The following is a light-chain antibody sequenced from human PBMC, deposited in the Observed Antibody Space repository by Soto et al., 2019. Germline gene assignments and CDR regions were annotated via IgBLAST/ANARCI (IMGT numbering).Light chain of an antibody. V-gene: IGKV3-20*01. CDR3: QQYNSYPPT. CDR2: GAS. CDR1: QSVGNNY. J-gene: IGKJ3*01. Sequence: EIVLTQSPGTLSLSPGERATLSCRASQSVGNNYLAWYQQKPGQAPRLLIYGASSRATGIPDRFRGSGSGTDFTLTISRLEPEDFATYYCQQYNSYPPTFGPGTKVDIK.